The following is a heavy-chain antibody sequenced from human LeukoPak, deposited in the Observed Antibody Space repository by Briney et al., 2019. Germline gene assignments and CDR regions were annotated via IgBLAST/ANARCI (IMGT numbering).Heavy chain of an antibody. CDR1: GGSISSYY. Sequence: SETLSLTCTVSGGSISSYYWSWIRQPPGKGLEWIGYIYYSGSTNYNPSLKSRVTISVDTSKNQFSLKLSSVTAADTAVYYCARGPSCGGDCYSADFDYWGQGTLVTVSS. V-gene: IGHV4-59*12. CDR2: IYYSGST. CDR3: ARGPSCGGDCYSADFDY. D-gene: IGHD2-21*01. J-gene: IGHJ4*02.